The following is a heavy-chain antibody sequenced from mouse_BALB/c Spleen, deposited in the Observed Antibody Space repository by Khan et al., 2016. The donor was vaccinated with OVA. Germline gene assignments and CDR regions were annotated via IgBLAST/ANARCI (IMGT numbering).Heavy chain of an antibody. Sequence: EVELVESGGDLVKPGGSLKLSCAASGFTFSTYGMSWVRQAPDKRLEWVATVSTGGSYTYYPDSVKGRFTISRDNAKNTLYLQMGGLRSDETAIFYCTRLAYYYDSEGFAYWGQGTLVTVSA. V-gene: IGHV5-6*01. D-gene: IGHD1-1*01. CDR2: VSTGGSYT. J-gene: IGHJ3*01. CDR1: GFTFSTYG. CDR3: TRLAYYYDSEGFAY.